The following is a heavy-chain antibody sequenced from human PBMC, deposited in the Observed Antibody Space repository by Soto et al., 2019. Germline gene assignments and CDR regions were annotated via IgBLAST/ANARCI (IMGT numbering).Heavy chain of an antibody. CDR2: IYYSGST. D-gene: IGHD3-22*01. J-gene: IGHJ6*02. Sequence: PSETLSLTCTVSGGSISSYYWSWIRQPPGKGLERIGYIYYSGSTNYNPSLKSRVTISVDTSKNQFSLKLSSVTAADTAVYYCARLLGSSGYYLKAAHYYYGMDVWGQGTTVTVSS. V-gene: IGHV4-59*01. CDR1: GGSISSYY. CDR3: ARLLGSSGYYLKAAHYYYGMDV.